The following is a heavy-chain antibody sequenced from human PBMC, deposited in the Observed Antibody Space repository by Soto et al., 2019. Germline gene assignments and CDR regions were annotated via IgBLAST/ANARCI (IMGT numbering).Heavy chain of an antibody. CDR1: GASINNNDYY. D-gene: IGHD3-22*01. Sequence: SETLSLTCTVSGASINNNDYYWGWIRQTPGKGLEWIGYVYYSWTTDYIPSLKSRLSMSIDKSQNQFTLKLNSVTAADTATYYCARMSYFYDKWYFDLWGRGTLVT. CDR3: ARMSYFYDKWYFDL. V-gene: IGHV4-30-4*01. J-gene: IGHJ2*01. CDR2: VYYSWTT.